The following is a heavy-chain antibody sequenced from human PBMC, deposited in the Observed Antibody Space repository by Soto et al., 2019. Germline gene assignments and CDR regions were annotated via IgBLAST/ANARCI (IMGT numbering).Heavy chain of an antibody. D-gene: IGHD3-22*01. CDR3: ARGRYYDSSGYYGY. J-gene: IGHJ4*02. CDR1: AGSISSGDYY. Sequence: QVQLQESGPGLVKPSQTLSLTCTVSAGSISSGDYYWSWIRQPPGKGLEWIGYIYYSGSTYYNPSLKSRVTISVDASKLQLSLQQSSVAAGDTAVYYCARGRYYDSSGYYGYWGQGTLVTVSS. V-gene: IGHV4-30-4*01. CDR2: IYYSGST.